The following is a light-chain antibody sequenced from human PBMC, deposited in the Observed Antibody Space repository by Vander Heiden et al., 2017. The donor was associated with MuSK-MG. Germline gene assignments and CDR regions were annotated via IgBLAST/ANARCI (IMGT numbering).Light chain of an antibody. V-gene: IGLV2-14*03. CDR3: TAYTSSSLYV. J-gene: IGLJ1*01. CDR1: SSDVGGYDY. CDR2: DVS. Sequence: QSALTQPASVSGSPGPSITISCTGTSSDVGGYDYVSWYQQHPGKAPKLMIYDVSNRPSGVSNRFSGSKSGNTASLIISGLQAEDEADYYCTAYTSSSLYVFGSGTKVTVL.